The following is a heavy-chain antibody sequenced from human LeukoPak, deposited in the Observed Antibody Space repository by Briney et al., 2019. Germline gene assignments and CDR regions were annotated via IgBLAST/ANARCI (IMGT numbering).Heavy chain of an antibody. CDR1: GLTFGDNA. D-gene: IGHD3-22*01. CDR2: IRNKGNGGTT. J-gene: IGHJ4*01. V-gene: IGHV3-49*04. CDR3: TTGRYHEGSGYRFDY. Sequence: GGSLRLSCTTSGLTFGDNAMSWVRQAPGKGLEWVGFIRNKGNGGTTEYAASVKCRFTISRDDSESITYLQMNSLRTEETAVYYCTTGRYHEGSGYRFDYWGQGTLVTVPS.